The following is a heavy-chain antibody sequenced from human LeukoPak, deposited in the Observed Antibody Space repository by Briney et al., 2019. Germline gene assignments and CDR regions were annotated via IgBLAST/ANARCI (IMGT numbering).Heavy chain of an antibody. CDR2: ISGSGGST. D-gene: IGHD3-16*01. V-gene: IGHV3-23*01. CDR1: GFTFSSYA. CDR3: AKAGGAESYFDY. J-gene: IGHJ4*02. Sequence: PGGSLRLSCAASGFTFSSYAMSWVRQAPGKGLEWVSAISGSGGSTYYADSVKGRFTISRDNSKNTLYLQMNSLRAEDAAVYYCAKAGGAESYFDYWGQGTLVTVSS.